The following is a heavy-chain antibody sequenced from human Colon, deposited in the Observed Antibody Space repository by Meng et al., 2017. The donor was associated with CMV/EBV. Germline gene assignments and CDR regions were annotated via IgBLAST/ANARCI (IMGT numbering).Heavy chain of an antibody. D-gene: IGHD3-10*01. Sequence: CKASGYNFTSYGISWVRQAPGQGLEWMGWISAYNGNTNYAQKLQGRVTMTTDTSTSTAYMELRSLRSDDTAVYYCARMKLPWFGFDPWGQGTLVTVSS. J-gene: IGHJ5*02. CDR1: GYNFTSYG. V-gene: IGHV1-18*01. CDR2: ISAYNGNT. CDR3: ARMKLPWFGFDP.